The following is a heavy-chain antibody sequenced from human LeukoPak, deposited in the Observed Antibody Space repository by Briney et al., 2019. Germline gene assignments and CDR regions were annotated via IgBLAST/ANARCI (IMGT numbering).Heavy chain of an antibody. CDR2: IYYSGST. J-gene: IGHJ6*02. Sequence: SETLSLTCTVSGGSISSYYWSWIRQPPGKGLEWIGYIYYSGSTNYNPSLKSRVTISVDTSKNQFSLKLSSVTAADTAVYYCARGNYDRSGRYYYYYGMDVWGQGTAVTVSS. CDR1: GGSISSYY. V-gene: IGHV4-59*01. D-gene: IGHD3-22*01. CDR3: ARGNYDRSGRYYYYYGMDV.